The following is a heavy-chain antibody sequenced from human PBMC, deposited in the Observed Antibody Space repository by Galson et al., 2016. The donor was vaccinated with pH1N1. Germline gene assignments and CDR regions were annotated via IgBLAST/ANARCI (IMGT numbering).Heavy chain of an antibody. J-gene: IGHJ4*02. V-gene: IGHV5-51*03. CDR3: ARRSTELGLDY. CDR1: GSTFTTYW. D-gene: IGHD2/OR15-2a*01. Sequence: QSGAEVKKPGESLKISCQASGSTFTTYWIGWVRQMPGKGLEWMGIIYPGDSETKYSPSFEGQVTFSVDKSKNTAYLHWSSLKASDTAIYYCARRSTELGLDYWGQGSWSPSPQ. CDR2: IYPGDSET.